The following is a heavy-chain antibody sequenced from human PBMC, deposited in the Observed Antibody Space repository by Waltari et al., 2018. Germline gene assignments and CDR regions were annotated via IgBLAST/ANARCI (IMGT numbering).Heavy chain of an antibody. J-gene: IGHJ4*02. CDR3: VKEDYTDNDFDY. V-gene: IGHV3-23*01. D-gene: IGHD4-4*01. Sequence: EVQLLESGGGLVHPGGSLRLSCAASGFTFSSCAMSWVGQAPGQGLEWVSAISGLGGTTNYANSVKGRFTISRDNSKNTLYLEMKSLKVEDTAVYYCVKEDYTDNDFDYWGQGTLITVSS. CDR2: ISGLGGTT. CDR1: GFTFSSCA.